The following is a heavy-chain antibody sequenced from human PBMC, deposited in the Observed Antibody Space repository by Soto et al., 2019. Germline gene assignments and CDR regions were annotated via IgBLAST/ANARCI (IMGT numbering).Heavy chain of an antibody. V-gene: IGHV3-23*01. CDR1: GFTFSSYA. J-gene: IGHJ4*02. CDR2: ISGSGGST. Sequence: GSLRLSCAASGFTFSSYAMSWVRQAPGKGLEWVSAISGSGGSTYYADSVKGRFTISRDNSKNTLYLQMNSLRAEDTAVYYCATPAARITIIVVVAYFDYWGQGTLVTVSS. CDR3: ATPAARITIIVVVAYFDY. D-gene: IGHD3-22*01.